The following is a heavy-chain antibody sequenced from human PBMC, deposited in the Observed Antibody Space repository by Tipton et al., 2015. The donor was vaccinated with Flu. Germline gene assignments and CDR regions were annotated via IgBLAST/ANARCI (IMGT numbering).Heavy chain of an antibody. D-gene: IGHD4-11*01. CDR3: ARRGGLRYSNSGGWFDP. CDR2: VFASGST. V-gene: IGHV4-61*02. CDR1: GYSISSASYY. J-gene: IGHJ5*02. Sequence: TLSLTCAVSGYSISSASYYWNWVRQPAGKGLEWIGRVFASGSTSYNPSLKGRVTMSVDTSKNQFSLKLSSVTAADTAIYYCARRGGLRYSNSGGWFDPWGQGILVTVSS.